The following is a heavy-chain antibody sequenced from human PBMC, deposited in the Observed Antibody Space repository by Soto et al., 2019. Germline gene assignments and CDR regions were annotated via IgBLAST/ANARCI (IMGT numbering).Heavy chain of an antibody. J-gene: IGHJ6*02. V-gene: IGHV1-69*01. Sequence: QVQLVQSVAEVKKPGSSVKVSCEASGGTFSSYPINWVRQAPGQRLEWMGGIIPIFGTSNYAQQFQGRVTITADDSTSTVYMELRSLRSEDTAVYYCARVVKITNYGMAVWVQGTTVTVSS. CDR3: ARVVKITNYGMAV. CDR1: GGTFSSYP. CDR2: IIPIFGTS. D-gene: IGHD2-15*01.